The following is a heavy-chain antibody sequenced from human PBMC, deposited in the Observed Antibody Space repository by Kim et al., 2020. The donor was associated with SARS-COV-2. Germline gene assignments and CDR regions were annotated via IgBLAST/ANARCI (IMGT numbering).Heavy chain of an antibody. CDR2: IDCGNGNT. D-gene: IGHD3-16*01. CDR1: GHFFTRDS. CDR3: LGGVYFDH. Sequence: ASVKVSCKTSGHFFTRDSIHWVRQAPGQGLEWMGGIDCGNGNTIYSQKFQGRVTFTTDTSASTAYMELSFLRSEDSAVYYCLGGVYFDHWGQGNLVTVSS. J-gene: IGHJ4*02. V-gene: IGHV1-3*01.